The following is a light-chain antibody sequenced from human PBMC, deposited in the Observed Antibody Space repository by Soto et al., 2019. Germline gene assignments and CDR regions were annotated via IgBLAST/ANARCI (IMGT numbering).Light chain of an antibody. J-gene: IGKJ1*01. V-gene: IGKV3-11*01. CDR1: QSVSSY. Sequence: ILFAQFSATLCFPPGERPTVSCRASQSVSSYLAWYQQKPGQAPRLLIYDASNRATGIPARFSGSGSGTDFTLTISSLEPEDFAVYYCQQRSNWPTFGQGTKVDIK. CDR3: QQRSNWPT. CDR2: DAS.